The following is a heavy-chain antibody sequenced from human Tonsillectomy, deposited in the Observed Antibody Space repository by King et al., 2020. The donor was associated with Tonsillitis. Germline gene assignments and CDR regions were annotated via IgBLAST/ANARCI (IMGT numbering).Heavy chain of an antibody. CDR3: ARLRVTMVRGVIIRNYDYGMDV. CDR1: GGSISSSSYY. CDR2: IYYSGST. D-gene: IGHD3-10*01. J-gene: IGHJ6*02. Sequence: QLQESGPGLVKPSETLSLTCTVSGGSISSSSYYWGWIRQPPGKGLEWIGSIYYSGSTYYNPSLKSRVTISVDTSKNQFSLKLSSVTAADTAVYYCARLRVTMVRGVIIRNYDYGMDVWGQGTTVTVSS. V-gene: IGHV4-39*01.